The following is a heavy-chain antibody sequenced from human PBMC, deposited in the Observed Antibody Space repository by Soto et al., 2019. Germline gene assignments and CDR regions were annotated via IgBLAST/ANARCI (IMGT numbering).Heavy chain of an antibody. CDR3: ARVELAVDAFDI. Sequence: PGGSLRLSCAASGFTVSSNYMSWVRQAPGKGLEWVSVIYSGGSTYYADSVKGRFTISRDNSENTLYLQMNSLRAEDTAVYYCARVELAVDAFDIWGQGTMVTVSS. CDR1: GFTVSSNY. D-gene: IGHD6-19*01. V-gene: IGHV3-66*01. CDR2: IYSGGST. J-gene: IGHJ3*02.